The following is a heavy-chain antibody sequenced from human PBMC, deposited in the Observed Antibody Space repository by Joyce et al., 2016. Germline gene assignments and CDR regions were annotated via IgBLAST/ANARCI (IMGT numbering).Heavy chain of an antibody. CDR3: ARDLRGAYMDV. CDR1: GVSISSGGYH. Sequence: QVQLQESGPGLVKPSQTLSLTCTVSGVSISSGGYHWSWIRQHPGKGLEWIGCIYYSGSTYYNPSLKSRVTRSVDTSKNQFSLRLTSVTAADTAVYYCARDLRGAYMDVWGKGTTVTVSS. D-gene: IGHD3-9*01. V-gene: IGHV4-31*03. J-gene: IGHJ6*03. CDR2: IYYSGST.